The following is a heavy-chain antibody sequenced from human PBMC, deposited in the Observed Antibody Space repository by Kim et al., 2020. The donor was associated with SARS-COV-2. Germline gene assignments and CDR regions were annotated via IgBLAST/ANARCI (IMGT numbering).Heavy chain of an antibody. CDR2: IIPIFGTA. J-gene: IGHJ6*02. Sequence: SVKVSCKASGGTFSSYAISWVRQAPGQGLEWMGGIIPIFGTANYAQKFQGRVTITADESTSTTYMELSSLRSEDTAVYYCADTGMVDGGWYYYGMDVWGQGTTVTVSS. V-gene: IGHV1-69*13. D-gene: IGHD5-18*01. CDR1: GGTFSSYA. CDR3: ADTGMVDGGWYYYGMDV.